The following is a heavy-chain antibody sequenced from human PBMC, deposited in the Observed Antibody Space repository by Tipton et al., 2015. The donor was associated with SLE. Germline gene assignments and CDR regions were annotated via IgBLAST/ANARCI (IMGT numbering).Heavy chain of an antibody. Sequence: LRLSCTVSGGSISSYYWSWIRQPPGKGLEWIGYIYYIGSTNYNPSLRSRVTISVDTSKNQFSLKLSSVTAADTAVYYCARGRGVQYLWYFDYWGQGTLVTVSS. D-gene: IGHD2-8*02. V-gene: IGHV4-59*01. CDR2: IYYIGST. J-gene: IGHJ4*02. CDR3: ARGRGVQYLWYFDY. CDR1: GGSISSYY.